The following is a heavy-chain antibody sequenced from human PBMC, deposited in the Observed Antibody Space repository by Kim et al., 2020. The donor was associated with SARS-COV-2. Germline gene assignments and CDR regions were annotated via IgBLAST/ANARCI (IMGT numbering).Heavy chain of an antibody. Sequence: SVKVSCKASGGTFSSYAISWVRQAPGQGLEWMGGIIPIFGTANYAQKFQGRVTITADESTSTAYMELSSLRSEDTAVYYCARGIYGAGAIDYWGQGTLVTVSS. CDR1: GGTFSSYA. J-gene: IGHJ4*02. D-gene: IGHD3-10*01. V-gene: IGHV1-69*13. CDR3: ARGIYGAGAIDY. CDR2: IIPIFGTA.